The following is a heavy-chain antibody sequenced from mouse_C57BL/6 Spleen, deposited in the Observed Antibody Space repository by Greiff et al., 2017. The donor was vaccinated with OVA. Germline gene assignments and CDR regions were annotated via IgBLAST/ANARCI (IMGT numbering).Heavy chain of an antibody. Sequence: QVQLQQPGAELVRPGSSVKPSCKASGYTFTSYWMHWVKQRPIQGLEWIGNIDPSDSETHYNQKFKDKATLTVDKSSSTAYMQLSSLTSEDSAVYYCARSPIYYDYDERMDYWGQGTSVTVSS. CDR3: ARSPIYYDYDERMDY. CDR1: GYTFTSYW. V-gene: IGHV1-52*01. CDR2: IDPSDSET. J-gene: IGHJ4*01. D-gene: IGHD2-4*01.